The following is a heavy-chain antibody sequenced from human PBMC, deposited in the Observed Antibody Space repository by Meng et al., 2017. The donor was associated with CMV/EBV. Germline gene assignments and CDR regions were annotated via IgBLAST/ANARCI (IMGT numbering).Heavy chain of an antibody. V-gene: IGHV3-30-3*01. CDR2: ISYDGSNK. J-gene: IGHJ4*01. CDR1: GFTFSSYA. Sequence: GESLKISCAASGFTFSSYAMHWVRQAPGKGLEWVAVISYDGSNKYYADSVKGRFTISRDKSKNTLYLQMNSLRAEDTAVYYCTRDGGWGQGTMVTVSS. CDR3: TRDGG.